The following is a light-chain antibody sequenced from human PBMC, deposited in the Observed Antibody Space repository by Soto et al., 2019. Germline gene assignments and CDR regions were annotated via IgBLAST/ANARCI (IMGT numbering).Light chain of an antibody. Sequence: QSVLTQPPSASGTPGQRVTISCSGSSSNIGSNYVYWYQQLPVTAPKLLIYRNNKRPSGFPDRFSGSKSGTSASLAISGLRSEDEADYYCAAWDDSLSGVVFGGGTKLTVL. CDR3: AAWDDSLSGVV. CDR1: SSNIGSNY. CDR2: RNN. J-gene: IGLJ2*01. V-gene: IGLV1-47*01.